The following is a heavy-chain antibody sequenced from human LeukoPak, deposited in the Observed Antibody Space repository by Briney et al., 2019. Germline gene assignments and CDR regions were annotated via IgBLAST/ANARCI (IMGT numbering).Heavy chain of an antibody. CDR2: MNSGGTTI. V-gene: IGHV3-74*01. Sequence: GGSLRLSCAASGFSTSGYWMHWVRQAAGEGLVWVSRMNSGGTTINYADSVKGRFTISRDNVDNTLHLQMNSLRVEDTAVYYCIREVQVRASASLGLWGQGTLVTVSS. D-gene: IGHD3-16*01. CDR3: IREVQVRASASLGL. CDR1: GFSTSGYW. J-gene: IGHJ4*01.